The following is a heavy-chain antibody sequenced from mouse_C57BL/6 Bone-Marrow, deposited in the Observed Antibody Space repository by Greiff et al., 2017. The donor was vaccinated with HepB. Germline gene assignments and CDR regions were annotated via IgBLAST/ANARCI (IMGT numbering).Heavy chain of an antibody. CDR1: GYTFTSYW. D-gene: IGHD2-4*01. V-gene: IGHV1-52*01. Sequence: QVQLQQPGAELVRPGSSVKLSCKASGYTFTSYWMHWVKQRPIQGLEWIGNIDPSDSETHYNQKFKDKATLTVDKSSSTAYMQLSSLTSEDSAVYYCAWRTIYYDYDAYAMDYWGQGTSVTVSS. CDR3: AWRTIYYDYDAYAMDY. CDR2: IDPSDSET. J-gene: IGHJ4*01.